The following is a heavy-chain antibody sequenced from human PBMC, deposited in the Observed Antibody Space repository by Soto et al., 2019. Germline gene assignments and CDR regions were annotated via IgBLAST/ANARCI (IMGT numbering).Heavy chain of an antibody. CDR3: ARDCPTPPATPNNWFDP. D-gene: IGHD2-2*02. CDR1: GYTFTSYS. Sequence: GASVKVSCKASGYTFTSYSISWVRHAPGQGLEWMGWISGYSGKTNYAQKFQGRVTMTTDTFTSTAYIELRGLTSDDTAVYYCARDCPTPPATPNNWFDPWGQGTLVTVSS. J-gene: IGHJ5*02. V-gene: IGHV1-18*01. CDR2: ISGYSGKT.